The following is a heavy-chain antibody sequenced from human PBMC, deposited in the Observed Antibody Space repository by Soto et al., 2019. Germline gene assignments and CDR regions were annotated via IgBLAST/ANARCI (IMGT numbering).Heavy chain of an antibody. J-gene: IGHJ5*02. CDR1: GGSITSRSYY. V-gene: IGHV4-39*01. CDR2: IYNSGST. Sequence: QLQLQESGPGLVKSSETLSLTCAVSGGSITSRSYYWGWIRQAPGKGLEWIGSIYNSGSTYYNPSLKSRVTVPVDTSKNQFSLKLSSVTAADTAVYYCARHPLGDGDTLWFDPWGQGTLVTVSS. CDR3: ARHPLGDGDTLWFDP. D-gene: IGHD4-17*01.